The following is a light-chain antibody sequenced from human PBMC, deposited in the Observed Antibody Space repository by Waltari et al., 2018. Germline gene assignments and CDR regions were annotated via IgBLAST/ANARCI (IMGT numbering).Light chain of an antibody. V-gene: IGLV2-23*01. CDR2: EGS. Sequence: SALTQPASVSGSPGQSLTISCTGTSSDVGRYHLVSWYQQHPGKAPKLMIYEGSKRPSGVSNRFSGSKSGNTASLTISGLQAEDEADYYCCSYAGSSTLVFGGGTKLTVL. CDR1: SSDVGRYHL. J-gene: IGLJ2*01. CDR3: CSYAGSSTLV.